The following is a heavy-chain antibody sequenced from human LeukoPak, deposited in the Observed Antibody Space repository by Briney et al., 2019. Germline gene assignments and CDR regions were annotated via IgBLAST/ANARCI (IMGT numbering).Heavy chain of an antibody. CDR3: AKAFRAAYYYDSSGDN. CDR1: GFTLSSYA. V-gene: IGHV3-23*01. J-gene: IGHJ4*02. Sequence: GGSLRLSCAASGFTLSSYAMSWVRQAPGKGLEWVSAISGSGGSTYYADSVKGRFTISRDNSKNTLYLQMNSLRAEDTAVYYCAKAFRAAYYYDSSGDNWGQGTLVTVSS. CDR2: ISGSGGST. D-gene: IGHD3-22*01.